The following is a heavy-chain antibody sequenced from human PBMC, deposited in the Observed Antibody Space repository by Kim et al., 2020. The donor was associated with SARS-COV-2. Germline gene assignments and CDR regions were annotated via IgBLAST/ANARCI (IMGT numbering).Heavy chain of an antibody. J-gene: IGHJ4*02. D-gene: IGHD3-10*01. Sequence: YADSVKGRFTISRDNAKNSLYLQMNSLRAEDTAVYYCAREMVGFGEFDYWGQGTLVTVSS. CDR3: AREMVGFGEFDY. V-gene: IGHV3-11*04.